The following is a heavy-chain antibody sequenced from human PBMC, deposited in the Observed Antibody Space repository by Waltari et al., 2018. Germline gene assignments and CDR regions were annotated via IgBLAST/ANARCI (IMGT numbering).Heavy chain of an antibody. V-gene: IGHV3-23*01. D-gene: IGHD6-19*01. CDR2: ISGSGGST. CDR3: AKDMRQWLTRGGDY. CDR1: GFTFSSYA. Sequence: EVQLLESGGGLVQPGGSLILSCAASGFTFSSYAMRWVRPAPGKGLEWFSAISGSGGSTYYADSVKGRFTISRDNAKNTLYLQMNSLRAEDTAVYYCAKDMRQWLTRGGDYWGQGTLVTVSS. J-gene: IGHJ4*02.